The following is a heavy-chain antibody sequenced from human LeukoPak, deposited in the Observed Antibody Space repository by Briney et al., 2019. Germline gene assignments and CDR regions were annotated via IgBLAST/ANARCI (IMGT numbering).Heavy chain of an antibody. CDR3: ARDLPRYCSGGSCDDY. J-gene: IGHJ4*02. CDR1: GYTFTSYG. CDR2: ISAYNGNT. Sequence: GASVTVSCTASGYTFTSYGISWARQAPGQGLEWMGWISAYNGNTNYAQKLQGRVTMTTDTSTSTAYMELRSLRSDDTAVYYCARDLPRYCSGGSCDDYWGQGTLVTVSS. V-gene: IGHV1-18*01. D-gene: IGHD2-15*01.